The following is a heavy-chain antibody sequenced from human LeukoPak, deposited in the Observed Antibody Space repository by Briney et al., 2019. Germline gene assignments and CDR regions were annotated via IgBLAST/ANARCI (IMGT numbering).Heavy chain of an antibody. Sequence: GGSLRLSCAASGFTFRSYGMHWVRQAPGKGLEWVAVISYDGSNKYYADSVKGRFTISRDNSKNTLYLQMNSLRAEDTAVYYCAKSGYYDSSGYYPDDYWGQGTLVTVSS. J-gene: IGHJ4*02. CDR1: GFTFRSYG. D-gene: IGHD3-22*01. CDR3: AKSGYYDSSGYYPDDY. CDR2: ISYDGSNK. V-gene: IGHV3-30*18.